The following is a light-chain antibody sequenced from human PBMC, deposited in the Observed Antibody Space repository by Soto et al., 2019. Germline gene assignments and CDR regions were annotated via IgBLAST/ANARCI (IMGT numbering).Light chain of an antibody. Sequence: QSALTQPRSVSGSPGRSVTISCTGTSSDVGGYSYVSWYQQHPGKAPQLMIYDVSKRPSGVPDRFSGSKSGNTASLTISGLQAEDEADYYCCSSAGSYSYVFGTGTKRTVL. CDR2: DVS. CDR1: SSDVGGYSY. J-gene: IGLJ1*01. CDR3: CSSAGSYSYV. V-gene: IGLV2-11*01.